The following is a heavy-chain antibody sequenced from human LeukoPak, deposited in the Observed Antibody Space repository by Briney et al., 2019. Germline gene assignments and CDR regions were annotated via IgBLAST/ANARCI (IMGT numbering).Heavy chain of an antibody. CDR2: IIPKLGIA. J-gene: IGHJ4*02. Sequence: GASVKVSCKASGGTVSSYTINWVRQAPGQGLEWMGRIIPKLGIANYAQKVQGRVTITTDESTSTAYMELSSLRSEDTAVYYCARVITVAGSMHFDYWGQGTLVTVSS. CDR3: ARVITVAGSMHFDY. V-gene: IGHV1-69*16. D-gene: IGHD6-19*01. CDR1: GGTVSSYT.